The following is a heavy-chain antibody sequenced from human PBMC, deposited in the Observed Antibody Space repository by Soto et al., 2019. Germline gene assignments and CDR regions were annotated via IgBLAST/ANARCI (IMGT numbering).Heavy chain of an antibody. CDR2: IYYSGST. CDR3: AKVLRFLEWLNFDY. D-gene: IGHD3-3*01. J-gene: IGHJ4*02. Sequence: QVQLQESGPGLVKPSETLSLTCTVSGGSVSSGSYYWSWIRQPPGKGLEWIGYIYYSGSTNYNPSLKSRVTISVDTSKNTLYLQMNSLRAEDTAVYYCAKVLRFLEWLNFDYWGQGTLVTVSS. V-gene: IGHV4-61*01. CDR1: GGSVSSGSYY.